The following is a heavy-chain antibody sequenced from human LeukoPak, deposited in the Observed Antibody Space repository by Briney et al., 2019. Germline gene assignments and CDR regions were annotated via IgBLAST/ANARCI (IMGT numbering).Heavy chain of an antibody. D-gene: IGHD4-17*01. CDR2: IRFDGSNK. J-gene: IGHJ4*02. CDR1: GFTFSNSG. V-gene: IGHV3-30*02. CDR3: AKGAQDYGDSTTDY. Sequence: AGGSLRLSCVASGFTFSNSGMYWVRQAPGKGLEWVAFIRFDGSNKYYADSVQGRFTISRDNSKNTLYLQMNSLRAEDTAVYYCAKGAQDYGDSTTDYWGQGTLVTVSS.